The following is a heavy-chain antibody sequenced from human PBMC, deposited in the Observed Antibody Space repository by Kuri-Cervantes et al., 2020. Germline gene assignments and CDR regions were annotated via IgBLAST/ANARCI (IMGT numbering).Heavy chain of an antibody. D-gene: IGHD5-24*01. Sequence: GESLKISCAASGFTFSDYWMNWVRQAPGKGLEWVASIRQDGGDKYYVDSVKGRFTISRDNANYSLYLQMSSLRAEDTAVYYCARDMTHQMATIIAYYYYGLDVWGQGTTVTVSS. V-gene: IGHV3-7*01. CDR1: GFTFSDYW. CDR3: ARDMTHQMATIIAYYYYGLDV. J-gene: IGHJ6*02. CDR2: IRQDGGDK.